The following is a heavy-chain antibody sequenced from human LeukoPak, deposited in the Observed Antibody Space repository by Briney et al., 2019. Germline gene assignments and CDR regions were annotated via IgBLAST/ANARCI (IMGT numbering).Heavy chain of an antibody. CDR3: AKIHYGGNTDYFDY. CDR2: ISSSGGTI. D-gene: IGHD4-23*01. CDR1: GFTFTDPY. V-gene: IGHV3-11*01. Sequence: GGSLRLSCAASGFTFTDPYMSWIRQAPGKGLEWVSYISSSGGTIYYADSVKGRFTISRDNAKNSLYLQMNSLRAEDTAVYYCAKIHYGGNTDYFDYWGQGTLVTVSS. J-gene: IGHJ4*02.